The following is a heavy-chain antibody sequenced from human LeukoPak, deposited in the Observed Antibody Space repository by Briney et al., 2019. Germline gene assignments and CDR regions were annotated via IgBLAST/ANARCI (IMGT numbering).Heavy chain of an antibody. J-gene: IGHJ3*02. D-gene: IGHD1-26*01. CDR3: ARELREHGVFDI. CDR2: IYSDGST. V-gene: IGHV3-53*01. CDR1: GFTVSSNY. Sequence: GGSLRLSCAVSGFTVSSNYMSWVRQAPGTGLEWVSEIYSDGSTYYAASAKGRCSIYRDKSKNTVYLQMNSLIAEDTAVYYCARELREHGVFDIWGQGTMVTVSS.